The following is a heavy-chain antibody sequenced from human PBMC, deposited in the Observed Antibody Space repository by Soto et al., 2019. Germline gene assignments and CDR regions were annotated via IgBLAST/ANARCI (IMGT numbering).Heavy chain of an antibody. CDR3: AKGVSSGWDNAFDI. J-gene: IGHJ3*02. D-gene: IGHD6-19*01. CDR1: GFTFDDYA. CDR2: ISWNSGSI. V-gene: IGHV3-9*01. Sequence: EVQLVESGGGLVQPGRSLRLSCAASGFTFDDYAMHWVRQAPGKGLEWVSGISWNSGSIGYADSVKGRFTISRDNAKNSLYLQMKSLRAEDTALYYCAKGVSSGWDNAFDIWGQGTMVTVSS.